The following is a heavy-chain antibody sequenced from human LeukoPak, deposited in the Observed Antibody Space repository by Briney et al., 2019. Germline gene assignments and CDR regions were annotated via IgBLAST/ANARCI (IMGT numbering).Heavy chain of an antibody. V-gene: IGHV4-59*12. Sequence: SETLSLTCTVSGGSISSYYWSWIRQPPGKGLEWIGYIYYSGSTNYNPSLKSRVTILVDRSKNQFSLKLSSVTAADTAVYYCARARLRRYGSGEFDYWGQGTLVTVSS. D-gene: IGHD3-10*01. CDR2: IYYSGST. CDR3: ARARLRRYGSGEFDY. CDR1: GGSISSYY. J-gene: IGHJ4*02.